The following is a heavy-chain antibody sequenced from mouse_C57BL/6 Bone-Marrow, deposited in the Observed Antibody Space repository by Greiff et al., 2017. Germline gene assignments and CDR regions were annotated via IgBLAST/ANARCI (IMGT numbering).Heavy chain of an antibody. CDR1: GFTFSDYY. V-gene: IGHV5-12*01. CDR2: ISNGGGST. D-gene: IGHD3-3*01. CDR3: AKPGTGTAHWYFDV. J-gene: IGHJ1*03. Sequence: EVKLVESGGGLVQPGGSLKLSCAASGFTFSDYYMYWVRQTPEKRLEWVADISNGGGSTYYTDTVKGRFTFSRDNAKNTLYLQLSRLKCEDTAMYYCAKPGTGTAHWYFDVWGTGTTVTVSS.